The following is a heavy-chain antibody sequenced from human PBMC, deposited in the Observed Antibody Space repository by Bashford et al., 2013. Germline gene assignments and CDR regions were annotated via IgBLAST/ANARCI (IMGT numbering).Heavy chain of an antibody. D-gene: IGHD6-13*01. CDR2: IIPILGIA. Sequence: VASVKVSCKASGGTFSSYAISWVRQAPGQGLEWMGGIIPILGIANYAQKFQGRVTISRDTSATTAYMEVNSLRSEDTAVYYCAKDSGDSSSWYFLHWGQGTLVTVSS. V-gene: IGHV1-69*10. J-gene: IGHJ4*02. CDR3: AKDSGDSSSWYFLH. CDR1: GGTFSSYA.